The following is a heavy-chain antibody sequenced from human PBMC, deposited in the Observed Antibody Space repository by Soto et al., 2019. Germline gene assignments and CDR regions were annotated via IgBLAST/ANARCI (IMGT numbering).Heavy chain of an antibody. D-gene: IGHD2-21*02. J-gene: IGHJ6*02. CDR3: ASLGVGDWANYYYYYGMDV. CDR2: VTANGGGT. CDR1: GFTFSVYA. Sequence: PGGSLRLSCAATGFTFSVYAMTWVRQAPGKGLEWVSAVTANGGGTYSADSVKGRFTISRDNSKNTLFLQMNSLRAEDTAVYYCASLGVGDWANYYYYYGMDVWGQGTTVTV. V-gene: IGHV3-23*01.